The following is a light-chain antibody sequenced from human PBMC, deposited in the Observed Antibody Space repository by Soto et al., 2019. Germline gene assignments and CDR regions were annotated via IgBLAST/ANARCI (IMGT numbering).Light chain of an antibody. J-gene: IGLJ3*02. CDR1: SGDVGGYNF. CDR2: EVS. Sequence: QSALTQPPSASGSPGQSVTISCTGTSGDVGGYNFVSWYQQHPGTAPKFMIYEVSKRPSGVPDRFSGSKSGNTASLTVSGLQAEDEADYYCSSYAGGIKWVFGGGTKLTVL. CDR3: SSYAGGIKWV. V-gene: IGLV2-8*01.